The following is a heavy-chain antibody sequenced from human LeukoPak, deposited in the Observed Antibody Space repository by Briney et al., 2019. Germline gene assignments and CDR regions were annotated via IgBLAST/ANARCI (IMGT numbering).Heavy chain of an antibody. CDR2: ISSSSSYI. J-gene: IGHJ3*02. Sequence: PGGSLRLSCAASGFTFSSYSMNWVRQAPGKGLEWVSSISSSSSYIYYADSVKGRFTISRDNAKNSLYLQMNSLGAEDTAVYYCAKRGEWELNAFDIWGQGTMVTVSS. CDR1: GFTFSSYS. CDR3: AKRGEWELNAFDI. D-gene: IGHD1-26*01. V-gene: IGHV3-21*01.